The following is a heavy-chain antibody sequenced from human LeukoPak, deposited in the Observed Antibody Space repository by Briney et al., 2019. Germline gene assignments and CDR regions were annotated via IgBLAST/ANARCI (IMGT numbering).Heavy chain of an antibody. CDR1: GFTFSSYE. CDR2: ISSSGSTI. J-gene: IGHJ5*02. CDR3: ARIFAWWFDP. Sequence: GGSLRLSCAASGFTFSSYEMNWVRQAPGKGLEWVSYISSSGSTIYYADSVKGRFTISRDNAKNSLYLKMNSLRAEDTAVYYCARIFAWWFDPWGQGTLVTVSS. V-gene: IGHV3-48*03.